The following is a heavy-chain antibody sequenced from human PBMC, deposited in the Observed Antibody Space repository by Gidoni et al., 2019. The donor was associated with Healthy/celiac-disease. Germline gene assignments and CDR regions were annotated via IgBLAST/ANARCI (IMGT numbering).Heavy chain of an antibody. CDR1: GATFSSYA. Sequence: QVQLVQSGAEVKKPGSSVKVSCKASGATFSSYAISWVRQAPGHGLEWMGGIIPIFGTANDAQKFQGRVTITADESTSTAYMELSSLRSEDTAVYYCASWLGIVVVPVRTYGMDVWGQGTTVTVSS. D-gene: IGHD2-2*03. V-gene: IGHV1-69*01. CDR3: ASWLGIVVVPVRTYGMDV. CDR2: IIPIFGTA. J-gene: IGHJ6*02.